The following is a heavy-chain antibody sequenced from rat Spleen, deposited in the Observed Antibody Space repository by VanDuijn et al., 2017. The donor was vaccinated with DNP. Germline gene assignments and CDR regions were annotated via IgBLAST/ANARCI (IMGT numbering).Heavy chain of an antibody. D-gene: IGHD1-10*01. CDR3: ARHQATPYFDY. V-gene: IGHV5S13*01. CDR1: GLSLISYH. CDR2: ISTGGGNT. J-gene: IGHJ2*01. Sequence: VQLKESGPGLVQPSQTLSLTCTVSGLSLISYHVHWVRQPPGKGLEWVASISTGGGNTYYRDSVKGRFTISRDNAKNTQYLQMDSLTSEDTATYYCARHQATPYFDYWGQGVMVTVSS.